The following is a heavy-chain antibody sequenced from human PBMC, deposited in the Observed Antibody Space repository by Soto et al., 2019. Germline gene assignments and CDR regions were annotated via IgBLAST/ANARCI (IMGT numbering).Heavy chain of an antibody. J-gene: IGHJ4*02. Sequence: SETLSLTCAVSSGSIDNVYWWSWIRQPPGKGLEWIGYIYYSGSTYYNPSLKSRVTISVDTSKNQFSLKLSSVTAADTAVYYCAIYGGNSVYFDYWGQGTLVTVSS. CDR2: IYYSGST. D-gene: IGHD4-17*01. CDR1: SGSIDNVYW. V-gene: IGHV4-30-4*01. CDR3: AIYGGNSVYFDY.